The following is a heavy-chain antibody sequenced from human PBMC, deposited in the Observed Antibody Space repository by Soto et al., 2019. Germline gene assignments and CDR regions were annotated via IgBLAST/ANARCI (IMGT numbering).Heavy chain of an antibody. D-gene: IGHD6-6*01. CDR1: GYTFTSYG. Sequence: QVQLVQSGAEVKKPGASVKVSCKASGYTFTSYGISWVRQAPGQGLEWMGWISAYNGNTNYAQKLQGRVTMTTDTATSTDYMELRSLRSDDTAVYYCARDPHSSSSETFPVDYWGQGTLVTVSS. CDR2: ISAYNGNT. V-gene: IGHV1-18*01. CDR3: ARDPHSSSSETFPVDY. J-gene: IGHJ4*02.